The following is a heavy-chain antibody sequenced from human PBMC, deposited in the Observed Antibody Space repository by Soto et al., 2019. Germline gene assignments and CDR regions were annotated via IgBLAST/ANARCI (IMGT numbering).Heavy chain of an antibody. D-gene: IGHD5-12*01. V-gene: IGHV1-18*04. CDR3: ARDRHAIVATDHYYYYGMDV. CDR1: GYTFTSYG. J-gene: IGHJ6*02. CDR2: ISAYNGNT. Sequence: WASVKVSCKASGYTFTSYGISWVRQAPGQGLEWMGWISAYNGNTNYAQKLQGRVTMTTDTSTSTAYMELRSLRSDDTAVYYCARDRHAIVATDHYYYYGMDVWGQGTTVTVSS.